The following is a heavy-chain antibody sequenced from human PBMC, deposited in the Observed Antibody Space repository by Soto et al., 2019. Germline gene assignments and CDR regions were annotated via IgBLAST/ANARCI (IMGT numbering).Heavy chain of an antibody. CDR3: AKERYSGYDVPGWIVVVHGMDV. CDR1: GFTFSSYG. Sequence: QVQLVESGGGVVQPGRSLRLSCAASGFTFSSYGMHWVRQAPGKGLEWVAVISYDGSNKYYADSVKGRFTISRDNSKNTLYLQMNSLRAEDTAVYYCAKERYSGYDVPGWIVVVHGMDVW. D-gene: IGHD5-12*01. J-gene: IGHJ6*01. V-gene: IGHV3-30*18. CDR2: ISYDGSNK.